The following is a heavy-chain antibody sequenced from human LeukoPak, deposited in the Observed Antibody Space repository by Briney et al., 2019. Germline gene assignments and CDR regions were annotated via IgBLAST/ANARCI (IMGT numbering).Heavy chain of an antibody. D-gene: IGHD1-26*01. Sequence: GGSLRLSCAASGFTFSSSAMSWVRQAPGKGLEWVSAISNNGGYTYYADSVKGRFTISRDDSRNTLYLQMNSLRGDDTAVYYCAKDVGKWESLHFFDYWGQGTLVTVSS. J-gene: IGHJ4*02. CDR3: AKDVGKWESLHFFDY. CDR1: GFTFSSSA. V-gene: IGHV3-23*01. CDR2: ISNNGGYT.